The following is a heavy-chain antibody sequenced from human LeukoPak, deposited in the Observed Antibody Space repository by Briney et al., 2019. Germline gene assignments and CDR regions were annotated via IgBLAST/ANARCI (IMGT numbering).Heavy chain of an antibody. J-gene: IGHJ4*02. CDR3: AKDRFGELFYFDY. V-gene: IGHV3-23*01. Sequence: GGSLRLSCAASGFIFSNYAISWVRQVPGKGLEWVSGISNSGGSTYYADSMKGRFTCSRDNSKSTLYLQMNSLRAEDTAIYYCAKDRFGELFYFDYWGQGTLVTISS. CDR2: ISNSGGST. D-gene: IGHD3-10*01. CDR1: GFIFSNYA.